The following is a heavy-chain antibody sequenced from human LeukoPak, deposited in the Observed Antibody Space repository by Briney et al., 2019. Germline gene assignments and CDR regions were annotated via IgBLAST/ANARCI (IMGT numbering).Heavy chain of an antibody. D-gene: IGHD3-22*01. CDR3: ARIRAEYYYDSSGYPSQVGRNDAFDI. Sequence: SGPVLVKPTQTLTLTCTFSGFSLSTSGMCVSWIRQPPGKALEWLARIDWDDDKFYSTSLKTRPTISKDTSKNQVVLTMTNMDPVDTATYYCARIRAEYYYDSSGYPSQVGRNDAFDIWGQGTMVTVSS. V-gene: IGHV2-70*16. CDR2: IDWDDDK. CDR1: GFSLSTSGMC. J-gene: IGHJ3*02.